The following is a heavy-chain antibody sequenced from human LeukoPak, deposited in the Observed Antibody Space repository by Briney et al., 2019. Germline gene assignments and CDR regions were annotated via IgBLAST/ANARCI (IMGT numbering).Heavy chain of an antibody. V-gene: IGHV3-23*01. CDR1: GFTFNIYA. CDR2: ISGSGGST. Sequence: GGSLRLSCAASGFTFNIYAMSWVRQAPGKGLEWVSAISGSGGSTYYADSVKGRFTISRDNSKNTLYLQMNSLRAEDTAVYYCAKSVRIVVVPAATPPLDYWGQGTLVTVSS. CDR3: AKSVRIVVVPAATPPLDY. D-gene: IGHD2-2*01. J-gene: IGHJ4*02.